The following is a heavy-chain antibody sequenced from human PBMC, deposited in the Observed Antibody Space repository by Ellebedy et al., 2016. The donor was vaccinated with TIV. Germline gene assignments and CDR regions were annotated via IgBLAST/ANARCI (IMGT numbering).Heavy chain of an antibody. J-gene: IGHJ4*02. CDR1: GYTFTSYY. Sequence: ASVKVSCXASGYTFTSYYMHWVRQAPGQGLEWMGIINPSGDRTSYAQKFQGRVTMTRDTSTSTVYMELSSLRSEDTAVYYRAIRYSSGWSLDYWGQGTLVTVSS. D-gene: IGHD6-19*01. CDR3: AIRYSSGWSLDY. V-gene: IGHV1-46*01. CDR2: INPSGDRT.